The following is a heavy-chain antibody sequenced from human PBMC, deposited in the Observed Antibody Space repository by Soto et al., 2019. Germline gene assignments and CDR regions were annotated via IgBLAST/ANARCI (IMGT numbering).Heavy chain of an antibody. CDR3: AKDLFWVDTAMVTRIDY. J-gene: IGHJ4*02. CDR1: GFTFSSYG. V-gene: IGHV3-30*18. CDR2: ISYDGSNK. D-gene: IGHD5-18*01. Sequence: GGSLRLSCAASGFTFSSYGMHWVRQAPGKGLEWVAVISYDGSNKYYADSVKGRFTISRDNSKNTLYLQMNSLRAEDTAVYYCAKDLFWVDTAMVTRIDYWGPGTLVTVSS.